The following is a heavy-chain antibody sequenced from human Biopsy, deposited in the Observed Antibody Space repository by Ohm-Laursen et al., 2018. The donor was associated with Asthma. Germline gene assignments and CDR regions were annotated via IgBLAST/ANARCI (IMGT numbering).Heavy chain of an antibody. CDR3: ARDGTDMNEAMPKDY. Sequence: SLRLSCTASGFTFSSYSMNWVRQAPGKGLEWVSSISGSSSYIYYADSVKGRFTISRDNAKNSLYLQMNSLRAEDTAVYYCARDGTDMNEAMPKDYWGQGTLVTVSS. CDR2: ISGSSSYI. V-gene: IGHV3-21*01. D-gene: IGHD2-2*01. CDR1: GFTFSSYS. J-gene: IGHJ4*02.